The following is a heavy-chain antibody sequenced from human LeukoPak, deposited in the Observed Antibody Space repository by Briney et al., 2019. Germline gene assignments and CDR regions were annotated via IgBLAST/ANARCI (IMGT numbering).Heavy chain of an antibody. J-gene: IGHJ4*02. CDR2: ISDIGSI. D-gene: IGHD6-6*01. CDR1: GGSISSYY. Sequence: SETLSLTCTVSGGSISSYYWSWIRQPPGKGLEWIAYISDIGSINYNPSLKSRVTISVDTSKNQFSLKLSSVTAADTAVYYCARGPASSRAFGRRRFDYWGQGTLVTVSS. CDR3: ARGPASSRAFGRRRFDY. V-gene: IGHV4-59*12.